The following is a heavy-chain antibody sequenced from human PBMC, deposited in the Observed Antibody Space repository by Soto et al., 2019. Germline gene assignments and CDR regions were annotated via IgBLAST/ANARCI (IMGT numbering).Heavy chain of an antibody. CDR1: GGSISSGGYS. CDR2: IYHSGNI. V-gene: IGHV4-30-2*01. J-gene: IGHJ4*02. Sequence: PSETLSLTCAVSGGSISSGGYSWSWIRQPPGKGLEWIGYIYHSGNIYYNPSLKSRVTISVDRSKNQFSLKLSSVTAADTALYYCARVPDYRGQGTLVTV. CDR3: ARVPDY.